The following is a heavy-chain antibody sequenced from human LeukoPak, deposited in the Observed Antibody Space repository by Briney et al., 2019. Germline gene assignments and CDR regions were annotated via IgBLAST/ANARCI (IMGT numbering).Heavy chain of an antibody. CDR3: AREKVGATTVVSRRYQYYMDV. Sequence: PSETLSLTCTVSGGSISSGSYYWSWIRQPAGKGLEWIGRVYTSGSTNYNPSPKSRVTISVDTSKNQFSPKLSSVTAADTAVYYCAREKVGATTVVSRRYQYYMDVWGKGTTVTISS. D-gene: IGHD1-26*01. V-gene: IGHV4-61*02. CDR2: VYTSGST. CDR1: GGSISSGSYY. J-gene: IGHJ6*03.